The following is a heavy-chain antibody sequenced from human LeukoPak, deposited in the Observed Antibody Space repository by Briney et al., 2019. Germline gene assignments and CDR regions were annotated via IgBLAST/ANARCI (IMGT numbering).Heavy chain of an antibody. J-gene: IGHJ4*02. CDR2: ISSSSSYI. CDR3: ARGSDIAAAVKIYGSEF. V-gene: IGHV3-21*01. Sequence: GGSLRPSCAASGFTFSSYSMNWVRQAPGKGLEWVSSISSSSSYIYYADSVKGRFTISRDNAKNSLYLQMNSLRAEDTAVYYCARGSDIAAAVKIYGSEFWGQGTLVTVSS. CDR1: GFTFSSYS. D-gene: IGHD6-13*01.